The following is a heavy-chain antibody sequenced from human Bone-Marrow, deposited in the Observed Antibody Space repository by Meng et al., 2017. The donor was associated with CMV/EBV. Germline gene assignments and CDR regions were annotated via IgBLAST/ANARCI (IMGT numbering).Heavy chain of an antibody. CDR1: WFSISTSGVG. V-gene: IGHV2-5*02. CDR3: AHITPRPGWIAY. Sequence: NTLKESGSSLVKPNQTLTLTCTFPWFSISTSGVGGGWIRQPPGKALEWLALIYWDDYKRYSPSLKSRLTITKDTSKNQVVLTMTNMDPVDTATYYCAHITPRPGWIAYWGQGTLVTVSS. CDR2: IYWDDYK. J-gene: IGHJ4*02. D-gene: IGHD6-6*01.